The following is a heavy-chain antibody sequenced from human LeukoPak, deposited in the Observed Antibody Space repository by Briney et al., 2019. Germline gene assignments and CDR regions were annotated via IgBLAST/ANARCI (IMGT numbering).Heavy chain of an antibody. D-gene: IGHD3-22*01. J-gene: IGHJ4*02. CDR3: ARDMYYDSSGYAD. CDR2: ISSSGSTI. Sequence: GGSLRLSCAASGFTFSDYYMSWIRQAPGKGLEWVSYISSSGSTIYYADSVKGRFTISRDNAKNSLYLQMNSLRAEDTAVYYRARDMYYDSSGYADWGQGTLVTVSS. CDR1: GFTFSDYY. V-gene: IGHV3-11*01.